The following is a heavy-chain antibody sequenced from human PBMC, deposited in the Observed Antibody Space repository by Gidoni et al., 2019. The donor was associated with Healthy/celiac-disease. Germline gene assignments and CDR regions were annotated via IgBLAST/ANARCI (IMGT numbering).Heavy chain of an antibody. J-gene: IGHJ4*02. V-gene: IGHV3-23*01. CDR2: ISGSGGST. CDR3: AKALGAWSGYGPYFDY. CDR1: GFTFSSYA. Sequence: EVQLLESGGGLVQPGGSLRLSCAASGFTFSSYAMSWVRQAPGKGLEWVSAISGSGGSTYYADSVKGRFTISRDNSKNTLYLQMNSLRAEDTAVYYCAKALGAWSGYGPYFDYWGQGTLVTVSS. D-gene: IGHD5-12*01.